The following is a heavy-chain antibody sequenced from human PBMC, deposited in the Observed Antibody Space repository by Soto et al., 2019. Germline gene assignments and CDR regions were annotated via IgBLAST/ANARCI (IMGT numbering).Heavy chain of an antibody. Sequence: GGSLRLSCTASGITLNNYAMHWVRQAPGKGLEWVALISHDDSNKYYADSVKGRFTLSRDNSKNTLYLQMNSLRAEDTAVYYCARDQGDDYIWGSYRPPTDYWGQGTLVTVSS. V-gene: IGHV3-30-3*01. J-gene: IGHJ4*02. CDR3: ARDQGDDYIWGSYRPPTDY. CDR1: GITLNNYA. CDR2: ISHDDSNK. D-gene: IGHD3-16*02.